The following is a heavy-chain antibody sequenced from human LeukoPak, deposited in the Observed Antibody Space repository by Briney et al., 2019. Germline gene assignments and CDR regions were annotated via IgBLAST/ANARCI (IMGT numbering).Heavy chain of an antibody. D-gene: IGHD1-26*01. V-gene: IGHV1-69*13. J-gene: IGHJ6*03. CDR2: IIPIFGTA. CDR1: GGTFSSYA. Sequence: SVKVSCKASGGTFSSYAISWVRQAPGQGLEWMGGIIPIFGTANYAQKFQGRVTITADGSTSTAYMELSSLRSEDTAVYYCARGPFSGSYPSYYYYYMDVWGKGTTVTISS. CDR3: ARGPFSGSYPSYYYYYMDV.